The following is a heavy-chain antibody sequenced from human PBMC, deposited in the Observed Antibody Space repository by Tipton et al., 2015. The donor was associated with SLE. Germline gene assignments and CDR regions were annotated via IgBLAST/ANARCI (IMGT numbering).Heavy chain of an antibody. CDR1: GFAFSSFA. D-gene: IGHD3-16*02. CDR2: LYSGGST. V-gene: IGHV3-23*03. Sequence: SLRLSCAASGFAFSSFAMSWVRQAPGKGLEYVSTLYSGGSTYYLDSVKGRFTISGDISKNTLYLQMNTLRAEDTAVYYCAKTSSKDYIWGYYRSYYFDDWGQGSLVSVSS. CDR3: AKTSSKDYIWGYYRSYYFDD. J-gene: IGHJ4*02.